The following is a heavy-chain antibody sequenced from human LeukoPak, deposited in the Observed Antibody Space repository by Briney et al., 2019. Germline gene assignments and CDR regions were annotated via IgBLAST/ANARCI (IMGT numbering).Heavy chain of an antibody. Sequence: PGGSLRLSCAASGFTFSSYGMHWVRQAPGKGLEWVAVISYDGSKKFYADPVKGRFTISRDNSKNTLYLQMNSLRAEDTAVYYWAKEGEVPPGPDYWGKGTLVTVSS. CDR3: AKEGEVPPGPDY. J-gene: IGHJ4*02. D-gene: IGHD1-26*01. V-gene: IGHV3-30*18. CDR1: GFTFSSYG. CDR2: ISYDGSKK.